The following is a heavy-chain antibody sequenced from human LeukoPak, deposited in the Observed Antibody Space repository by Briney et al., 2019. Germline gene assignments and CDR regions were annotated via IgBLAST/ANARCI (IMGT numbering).Heavy chain of an antibody. J-gene: IGHJ5*02. Sequence: PSETLSLTCAVYGGSFSGYYWSWIRQPPGKGLEWIGSISYSGSTYYNPSLKSRVTISVDTSKNQFSLKLSSVTAADTAVYYCAREKQQLTNWFDPWGQGTLVTVSS. V-gene: IGHV4-34*01. D-gene: IGHD6-13*01. CDR1: GGSFSGYY. CDR3: AREKQQLTNWFDP. CDR2: ISYSGST.